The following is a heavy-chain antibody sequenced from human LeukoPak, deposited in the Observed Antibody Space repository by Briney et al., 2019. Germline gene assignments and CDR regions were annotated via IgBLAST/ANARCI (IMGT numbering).Heavy chain of an antibody. CDR3: ALWQGNHGDFTGPNDF. V-gene: IGHV3-48*01. J-gene: IGHJ4*02. CDR1: GFTFRNHI. CDR2: ISSSSSTI. Sequence: GGSLRLSCAASGFTFRNHIMNWVRQAPGKGLEWVSYISSSSSTIYYADSVRGRFIVSRDNAKNSLSLQMNSLRVEDTALYYCALWQGNHGDFTGPNDFWGQGTLVTVSS. D-gene: IGHD2-21*02.